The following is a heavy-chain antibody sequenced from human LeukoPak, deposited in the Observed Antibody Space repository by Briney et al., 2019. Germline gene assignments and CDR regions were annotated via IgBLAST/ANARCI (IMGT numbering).Heavy chain of an antibody. V-gene: IGHV3-7*01. Sequence: GGSLRLSCAASGFTFSSYWMTWVRQAPGKGLEWVANIKQDGSEKYYVDSVKGRFTISRDNAKNSLYLRMNSLRAEDTAVYYCATSLRLYYYDSSAYYAHWGQGTLVTVSS. CDR1: GFTFSSYW. J-gene: IGHJ4*02. CDR2: IKQDGSEK. D-gene: IGHD3-22*01. CDR3: ATSLRLYYYDSSAYYAH.